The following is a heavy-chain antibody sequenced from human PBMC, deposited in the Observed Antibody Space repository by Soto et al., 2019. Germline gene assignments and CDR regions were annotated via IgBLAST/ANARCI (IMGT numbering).Heavy chain of an antibody. CDR2: ISPDNGNT. CDR1: GYTFTIYG. Sequence: QVQLVQSGGEVKKPGASVKVSCKASGYTFTIYGINWVRQAPGQGLEWMGWISPDNGNTNNAQKLQGRVTMTTDTSTSTAYMELRSRRSDDTAVYYCARALGYSGYAGMDVWGQGTTVTVSS. CDR3: ARALGYSGYAGMDV. V-gene: IGHV1-18*01. D-gene: IGHD5-12*01. J-gene: IGHJ6*02.